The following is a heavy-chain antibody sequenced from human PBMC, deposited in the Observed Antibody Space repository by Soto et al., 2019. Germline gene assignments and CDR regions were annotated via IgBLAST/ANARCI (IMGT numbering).Heavy chain of an antibody. CDR2: IYARGDT. CDR1: GFTVSNNY. J-gene: IGHJ4*02. CDR3: ASARDTTGYILRY. V-gene: IGHV3-53*01. Sequence: EVQLVESGGGLIQPGGSLRLSCAASGFTVSNNYMTWVRQAPGRGLEWISIIYARGDTYYADSVKGRFTISRDNSDNTLYLQRTSRRAENTAMYYCASARDTTGYILRYWGQGTLVTVSS. D-gene: IGHD3-9*01.